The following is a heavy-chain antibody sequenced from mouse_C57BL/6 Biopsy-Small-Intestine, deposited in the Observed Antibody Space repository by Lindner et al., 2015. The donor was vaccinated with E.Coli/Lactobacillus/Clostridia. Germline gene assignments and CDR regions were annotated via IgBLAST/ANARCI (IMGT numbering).Heavy chain of an antibody. V-gene: IGHV1-14*01. CDR2: INPYTDGT. J-gene: IGHJ1*01. CDR3: ARLRVYDGYSYWFFDV. CDR1: GYTFTSYV. D-gene: IGHD2-3*01. Sequence: VQLQESGPELVKPGASVKMSCKASGYTFTSYVMHWVKQKAGQGLEWIGYINPYTDGTKYNEKFKGKAILTSDRSSSTAYMELSSLTSEDSAVYYCARLRVYDGYSYWFFDVWGAGTTVTVSS.